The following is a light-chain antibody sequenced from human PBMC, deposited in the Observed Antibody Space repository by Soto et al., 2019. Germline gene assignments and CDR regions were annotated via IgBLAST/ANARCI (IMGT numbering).Light chain of an antibody. J-gene: IGKJ3*01. CDR2: GAS. V-gene: IGKV3-20*01. Sequence: ERVLAESRSTVSLSPGERATLSCRASQSVSSSYLAWYQQKPGQAPRLLIYGASSRATGIPDRFSGSGSGTDFTLTISRLEPEDFAVYYCHQYGSSPQTFGPATKVDI. CDR1: QSVSSSY. CDR3: HQYGSSPQT.